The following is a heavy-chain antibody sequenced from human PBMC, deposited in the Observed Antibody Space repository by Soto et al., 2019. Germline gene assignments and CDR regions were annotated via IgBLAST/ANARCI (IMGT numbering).Heavy chain of an antibody. CDR3: ARGRFIWGSGWYNFGMDV. Sequence: GASVKVSCKASGYTFTSYDINWVRQATGQGLEWMGWMNPNSGNTGYAQKFQGRVTMTRNTSISTAYMELSSLRSEDTAVYYCARGRFIWGSGWYNFGMDVWGQGTTVTVSS. CDR2: MNPNSGNT. D-gene: IGHD6-19*01. CDR1: GYTFTSYD. V-gene: IGHV1-8*01. J-gene: IGHJ6*02.